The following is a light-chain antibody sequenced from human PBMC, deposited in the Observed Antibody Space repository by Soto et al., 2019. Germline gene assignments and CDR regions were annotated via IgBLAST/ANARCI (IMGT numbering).Light chain of an antibody. V-gene: IGKV3-20*01. CDR3: QQYGSSRWT. J-gene: IGKJ1*01. CDR1: QSVSSN. Sequence: EIVMTQSPATLSVSQGERATLSCRASQSVSSNLAWYQQKPGQAPRLLIYDASRRATGIPDRFSGAGSGPDFTLTISRLEPEDFAVYYCQQYGSSRWTFGQGTKVDI. CDR2: DAS.